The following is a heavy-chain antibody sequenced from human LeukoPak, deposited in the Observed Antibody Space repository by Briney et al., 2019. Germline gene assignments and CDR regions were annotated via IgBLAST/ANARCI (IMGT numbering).Heavy chain of an antibody. CDR1: GFIFSAIS. CDR3: VPTGTTGFGYFDY. Sequence: GGSLRLSCAAPGFIFSAISMHLVRQAPGKGLEWVAFIRDDGSDKYYLDSVKGRFSISRDNSKNALYLQMSSLRAEDSAVYYCVPTGTTGFGYFDYWGQGTRVTVSS. J-gene: IGHJ4*02. CDR2: IRDDGSDK. V-gene: IGHV3-30*02. D-gene: IGHD1-1*01.